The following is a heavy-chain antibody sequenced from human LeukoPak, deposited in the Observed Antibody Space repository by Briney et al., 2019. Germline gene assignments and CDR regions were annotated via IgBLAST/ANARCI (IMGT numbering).Heavy chain of an antibody. Sequence: GGSLRLSCAASGFTFSSYGMHWVRQAPGKGLEWVAVISYDGSNKYYADSVKGRFTISRDNSKNTLYLQMNSLRAEDTAVYYCVKFSSSGWSGDAFDIWGQGTMVTVSS. CDR3: VKFSSSGWSGDAFDI. D-gene: IGHD6-19*01. J-gene: IGHJ3*02. CDR2: ISYDGSNK. V-gene: IGHV3-30*18. CDR1: GFTFSSYG.